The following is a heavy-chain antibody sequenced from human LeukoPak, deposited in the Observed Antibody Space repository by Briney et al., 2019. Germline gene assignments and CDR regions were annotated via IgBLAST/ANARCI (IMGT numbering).Heavy chain of an antibody. V-gene: IGHV3-30*18. J-gene: IGHJ4*02. CDR2: TSHDGRNN. CDR3: AKSDCGSDGCKLYNY. Sequence: GGSLRLSCAASGFTFSDYGMHWVRQAPGKGLEWVAVTSHDGRNNLYAESGKGRFTISRDNDKNSLYLQMNSLRAEDTAIYYCAKSDCGSDGCKLYNYWAQGTQVTVSS. D-gene: IGHD2-21*01. CDR1: GFTFSDYG.